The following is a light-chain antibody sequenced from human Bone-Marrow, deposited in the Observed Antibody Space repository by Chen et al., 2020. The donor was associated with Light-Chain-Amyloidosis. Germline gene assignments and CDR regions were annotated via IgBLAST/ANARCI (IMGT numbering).Light chain of an antibody. J-gene: IGKJ1*01. V-gene: IGKV1-5*03. CDR3: QQYNTDFRT. CDR1: QSISIY. Sequence: DIQMTQSPSTLSASLGDSVTITCRASQSISIYLAWYQQKPGTAPNLLIYRASNLQTGVPSRFSGSVSGTEFTLTISGLQRDDFATYYCQQYNTDFRTFGQGTKVEIK. CDR2: RAS.